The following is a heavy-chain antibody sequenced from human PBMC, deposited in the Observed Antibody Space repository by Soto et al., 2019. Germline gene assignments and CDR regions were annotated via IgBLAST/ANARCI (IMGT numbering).Heavy chain of an antibody. J-gene: IGHJ6*02. CDR3: ANTVNYYYYGMDV. CDR1: GGSIGSSSYY. D-gene: IGHD4-17*01. CDR2: IYYSGST. Sequence: SETLSLTCTVSGGSIGSSSYYWGWIRQPPGKGLEWIGSIYYSGSTYYNPSLKSRVTISVDTSKNQFSLKLSSVTAADTAVYYCANTVNYYYYGMDVWGQGTTVTVSS. V-gene: IGHV4-39*01.